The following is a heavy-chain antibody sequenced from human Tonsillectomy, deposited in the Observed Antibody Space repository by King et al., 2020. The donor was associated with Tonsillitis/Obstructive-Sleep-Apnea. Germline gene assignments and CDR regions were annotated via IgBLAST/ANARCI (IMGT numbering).Heavy chain of an antibody. J-gene: IGHJ6*03. Sequence: QLVQSGTEVRKPGSSVKVYCKASGGTFNNYAISWVRRAPGQGLEWMGGIIPVFGTTNYAQKFQGRVTITADESTSTAYMDLRSLRSEDTAVYYCARARVVPPTILDYYYMDVWGKGPTVTVSS. CDR1: GGTFNNYA. V-gene: IGHV1-69*01. CDR3: ARARVVPPTILDYYYMDV. D-gene: IGHD2-2*01. CDR2: IIPVFGTT.